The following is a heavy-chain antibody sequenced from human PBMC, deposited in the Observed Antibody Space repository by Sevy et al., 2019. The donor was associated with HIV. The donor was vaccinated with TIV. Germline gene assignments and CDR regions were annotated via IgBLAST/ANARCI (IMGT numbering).Heavy chain of an antibody. D-gene: IGHD3-22*01. CDR3: ATSRSGYFDSSGYYIY. CDR1: GYSFTSHW. V-gene: IGHV5-51*01. J-gene: IGHJ4*02. CDR2: IYPDDSDT. Sequence: GESLKISCKGSGYSFTSHWIGWVRHMPGKGLEWMGIIYPDDSDTRYSPSFQGQVTFSADKSISTAYLQWSSLKASDTAMYYCATSRSGYFDSSGYYIYWGQGTRVTVS.